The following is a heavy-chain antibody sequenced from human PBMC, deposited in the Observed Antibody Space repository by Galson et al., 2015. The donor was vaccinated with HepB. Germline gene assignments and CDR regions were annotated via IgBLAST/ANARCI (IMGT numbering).Heavy chain of an antibody. CDR3: GLAGNIATSHI. V-gene: IGHV2-5*02. CDR2: IYWDDDK. J-gene: IGHJ3*02. Sequence: PALVKPTQTLTLTCTVSGFSLSTSGVGVGWIRQPPGKALEWLALIYWDDDKRYSPSLKSRLTITKDTSKNQVVLTMTNMDPVDTATCARGLAGNIATSHIRVQRALFTVTP. CDR1: GFSLSTSGVG. D-gene: IGHD2-15*01.